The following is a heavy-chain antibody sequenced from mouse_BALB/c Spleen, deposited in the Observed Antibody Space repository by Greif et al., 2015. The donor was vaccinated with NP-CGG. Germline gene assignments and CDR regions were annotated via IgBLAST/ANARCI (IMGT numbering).Heavy chain of an antibody. V-gene: IGHV14-3*02. CDR1: GFNIKDTY. J-gene: IGHJ1*01. CDR2: IDPANGNT. CDR3: ARWDWYFDV. Sequence: VQLQQSGAELVKPGASVKLSCTASGFNIKDTYMHWVKQRPEQGLEWIGRIDPANGNTKYDPKFQGKATITADTSSNTAYLQLSSLTSENTAVYYCARWDWYFDVWGAGTTVTVSS.